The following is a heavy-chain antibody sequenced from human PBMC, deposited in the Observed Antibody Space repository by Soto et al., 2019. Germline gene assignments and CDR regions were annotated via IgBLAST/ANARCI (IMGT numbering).Heavy chain of an antibody. Sequence: TLSLTCAVSGGSISSGGYSWSWIRQPPGEGLEWIGYIYHSGSTYYNPSLKSRVTISVDRSKNQFSLKLSSVTAADTAVYYCARGQVVAAQHWGQGTLVTVSS. D-gene: IGHD2-15*01. CDR3: ARGQVVAAQH. V-gene: IGHV4-30-2*01. CDR2: IYHSGST. J-gene: IGHJ4*02. CDR1: GGSISSGGYS.